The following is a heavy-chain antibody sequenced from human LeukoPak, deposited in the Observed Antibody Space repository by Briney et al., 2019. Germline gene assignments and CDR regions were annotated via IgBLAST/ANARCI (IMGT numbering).Heavy chain of an antibody. CDR1: GFTFSSYW. Sequence: GGSLRLSCAASGFTFSSYWMSWVRQAPGKGLEWVSAISGSGGSTYYADSVKGRFTISRDNSKNTLYLQMNSLRAEDTAVYYCAKKRSITMIVVAAPDFDYWGQGTPVTVSS. CDR3: AKKRSITMIVVAAPDFDY. D-gene: IGHD3-22*01. J-gene: IGHJ4*02. V-gene: IGHV3-23*01. CDR2: ISGSGGST.